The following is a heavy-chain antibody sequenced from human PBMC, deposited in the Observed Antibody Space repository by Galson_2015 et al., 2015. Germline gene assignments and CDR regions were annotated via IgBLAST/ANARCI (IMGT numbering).Heavy chain of an antibody. CDR3: ARGTPNYYYYYGMDV. J-gene: IGHJ6*02. V-gene: IGHV3-74*01. CDR2: INRDGSST. CDR1: GFTFSSYW. Sequence: SLRLSCAASGFTFSSYWMHWVRQAPGKGLVWVSRINRDGSSTSYADSVKGRFTISRDNAKTTLYLQINSLRAKDTAVYYCARGTPNYYYYYGMDVWGQGTTVTVSS. D-gene: IGHD1-1*01.